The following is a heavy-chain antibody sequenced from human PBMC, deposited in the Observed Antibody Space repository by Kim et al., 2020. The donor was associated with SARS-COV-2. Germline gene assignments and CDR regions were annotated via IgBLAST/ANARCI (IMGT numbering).Heavy chain of an antibody. J-gene: IGHJ6*02. Sequence: APVKGRFSISRDDSKTTLYLQMNSLKTEDTAVYYCTTEHATGYYYYYGMDVWGQGTTVTVSS. CDR3: TTEHATGYYYYYGMDV. V-gene: IGHV3-15*01.